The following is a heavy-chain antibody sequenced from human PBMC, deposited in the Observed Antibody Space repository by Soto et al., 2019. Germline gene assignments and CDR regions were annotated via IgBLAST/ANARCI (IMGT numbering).Heavy chain of an antibody. Sequence: PSEPLSLTCTVAGGSLSSYYWSWIRQPPGKGLEWIGYIYYSGSTNYNPSLKSRVTISVDTSKNQFSLKLSSVTAADTAVYYCARDERVVPAALHEGYYYYGMDVWGQGTTVTVSS. V-gene: IGHV4-59*01. D-gene: IGHD2-2*02. CDR2: IYYSGST. CDR3: ARDERVVPAALHEGYYYYGMDV. J-gene: IGHJ6*02. CDR1: GGSLSSYY.